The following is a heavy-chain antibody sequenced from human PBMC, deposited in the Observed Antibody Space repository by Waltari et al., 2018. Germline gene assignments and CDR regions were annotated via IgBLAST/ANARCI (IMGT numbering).Heavy chain of an antibody. CDR3: ARGEQLHLIRRNSFDT. J-gene: IGHJ5*02. CDR1: GGSFNSYY. D-gene: IGHD1-1*01. V-gene: IGHV4-34*01. Sequence: QVQLQQWGAGLLKPSETLSLTCAVNGGSFNSYYWGWIRQPPGQGLEWIGEISHNGSTNEDPSLKSRVAISVDTSKNHFSLKLNFLTAAETTVYYCARGEQLHLIRRNSFDTWGQGTLVTVSS. CDR2: ISHNGST.